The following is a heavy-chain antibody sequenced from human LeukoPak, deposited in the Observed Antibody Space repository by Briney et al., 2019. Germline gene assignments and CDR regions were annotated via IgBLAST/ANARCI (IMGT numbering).Heavy chain of an antibody. Sequence: GGSLRLSCAASGFTFDDYGMSWVRQAPGKGLEWVSGINWNGGSTGYADSVKGRFTISRDNAKNSLYLQMNSLRAEDTALYYCAREGIAAAGTDFDYWGQGTLVTVSS. CDR2: INWNGGST. J-gene: IGHJ4*02. V-gene: IGHV3-20*04. CDR3: AREGIAAAGTDFDY. D-gene: IGHD6-13*01. CDR1: GFTFDDYG.